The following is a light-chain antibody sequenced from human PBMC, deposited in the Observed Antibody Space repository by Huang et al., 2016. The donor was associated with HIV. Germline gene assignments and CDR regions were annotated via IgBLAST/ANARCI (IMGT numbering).Light chain of an antibody. V-gene: IGKV1-NL1*01. J-gene: IGKJ1*01. CDR1: QDIRNS. CDR3: QQYYTIRA. Sequence: DIQMTQSPSSLSASVGDRFTLTCRASQDIRNSVAWYQHKPGKAPKLLLHDASRLESGVPSRFSGSGSGTNYTLTISSLQPEDSATYYCQQYYTIRAFGQGTKVEIK. CDR2: DAS.